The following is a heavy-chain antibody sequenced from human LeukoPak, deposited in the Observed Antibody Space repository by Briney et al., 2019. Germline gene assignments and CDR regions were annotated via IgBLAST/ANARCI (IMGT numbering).Heavy chain of an antibody. D-gene: IGHD6-19*01. CDR2: INPNSGGT. J-gene: IGHJ5*02. V-gene: IGHV1-2*02. CDR1: GYTFTGYY. CDR3: ARDGRSAWYRGGKFDP. Sequence: ASVKVSCKASGYTFTGYYMHWVRQAPGQGLEWMGWINPNSGGTNYAQKFQGRVTMTRDTSISTAYMELSRLRSDDTAVYYCARDGRSAWYRGGKFDPWGQGTLVTVSS.